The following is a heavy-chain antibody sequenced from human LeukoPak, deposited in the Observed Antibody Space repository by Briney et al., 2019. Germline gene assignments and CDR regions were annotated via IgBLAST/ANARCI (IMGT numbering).Heavy chain of an antibody. CDR1: GFAFSTYS. V-gene: IGHV3-21*01. CDR2: ISSTSRDI. J-gene: IGHJ6*03. CDR3: ARVDAGWEAMGYYYYMDV. D-gene: IGHD1-26*01. Sequence: PGGSLRLSCAASGFAFSTYSISWLRQAPGKGLEWVSSISSTSRDIYYADSVKGRFTISRDNAKNSLYLQMNSLRAEDTALYFCARVDAGWEAMGYYYYMDVWGKGTTVTVSS.